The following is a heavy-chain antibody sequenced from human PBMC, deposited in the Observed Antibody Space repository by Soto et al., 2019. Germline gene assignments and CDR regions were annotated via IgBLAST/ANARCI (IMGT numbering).Heavy chain of an antibody. CDR2: ISSSSSYI. V-gene: IGHV3-21*01. Sequence: EVQLGESGGGLVKPGGSLRLSCAASGFTFSSYSMNWVRQARGEGLEWVSSISSSSSYIYYADSVKGRFTISRDNAKNSLYLQMNSLRAEDTAVYYCARDTRYCSGGSCYDYWGQGTLVTVSS. CDR3: ARDTRYCSGGSCYDY. D-gene: IGHD2-15*01. J-gene: IGHJ4*02. CDR1: GFTFSSYS.